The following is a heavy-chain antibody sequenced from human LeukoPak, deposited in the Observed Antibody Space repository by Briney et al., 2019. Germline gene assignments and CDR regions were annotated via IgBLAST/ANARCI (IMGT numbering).Heavy chain of an antibody. D-gene: IGHD3-9*01. CDR1: GYTFTGYY. V-gene: IGHV1-2*02. CDR2: INPNSGGT. Sequence: ASVKVSCKASGYTFTGYYMHWVRQAPGQGLEWMGWINPNSGGTNYAQKFQGRVTMTRDTSISTAYMELSRLRSDDTAVCYCARVNYDILTGYYNPFGYWGQGTLVTVSS. J-gene: IGHJ4*02. CDR3: ARVNYDILTGYYNPFGY.